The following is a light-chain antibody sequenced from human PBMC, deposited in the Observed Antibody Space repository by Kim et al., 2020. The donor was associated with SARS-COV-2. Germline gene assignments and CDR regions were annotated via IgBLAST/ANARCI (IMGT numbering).Light chain of an antibody. V-gene: IGLV2-14*03. CDR2: YVN. CDR1: SSDVGGYNY. Sequence: QSALTQPASVSGSPGQSITISCIGTSSDVGGYNYVSWYQQHPGKAPKLIIYYVNIRPSGVSIRFSGSKSGNTASLPITGLQAEDEADYYCSSYATVTTRVFGGGTKLTVL. CDR3: SSYATVTTRV. J-gene: IGLJ3*02.